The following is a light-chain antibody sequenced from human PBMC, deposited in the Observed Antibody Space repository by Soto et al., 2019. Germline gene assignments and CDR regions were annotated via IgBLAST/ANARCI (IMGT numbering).Light chain of an antibody. V-gene: IGKV2-30*01. CDR1: QSLVFSDGNTY. CDR2: KVS. CDR3: MQGTRWLWT. Sequence: DVVLTQSPLSLPVALGQPASISCRSSQSLVFSDGNTYLNWFQQRPGQSPRRLIYKVSNRDSGVPDGFGGSGAGADFTLKLSRVEGEDVGVYYCMQGTRWLWTFGQGTKVEIK. J-gene: IGKJ1*01.